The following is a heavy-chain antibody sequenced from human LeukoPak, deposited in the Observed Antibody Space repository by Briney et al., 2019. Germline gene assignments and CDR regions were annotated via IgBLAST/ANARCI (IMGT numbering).Heavy chain of an antibody. CDR2: IYYSGST. D-gene: IGHD3-10*01. CDR1: GGSISSYY. V-gene: IGHV4-59*01. J-gene: IGHJ4*02. Sequence: SETLSLTCTVSGGSISSYYWSWIRQPPGKGLEWIGYIYYSGSTNYNPSLKSRVTITVDTSKNQFSLKLSSVTAADTAVYYCARDPYGSGSYDYWGQGTLVTVSS. CDR3: ARDPYGSGSYDY.